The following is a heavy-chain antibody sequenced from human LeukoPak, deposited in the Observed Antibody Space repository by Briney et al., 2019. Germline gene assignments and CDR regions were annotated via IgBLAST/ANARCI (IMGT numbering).Heavy chain of an antibody. Sequence: PGGSLRLSCAASGFTFSNAWMSWVRQAPGKGLEWVGRIKSKTDGGTTDYAAPVKGRFTISRDDSKNTLYLQMNSLKTEDTAVYYCARAVSSGWYWKLYWGQGTLVTVSS. CDR2: IKSKTDGGTT. CDR1: GFTFSNAW. V-gene: IGHV3-15*01. J-gene: IGHJ4*02. CDR3: ARAVSSGWYWKLY. D-gene: IGHD6-19*01.